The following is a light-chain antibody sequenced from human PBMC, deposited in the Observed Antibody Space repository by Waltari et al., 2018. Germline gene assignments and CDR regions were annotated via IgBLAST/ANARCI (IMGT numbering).Light chain of an antibody. CDR3: QTGGQGTWV. V-gene: IGLV4-69*01. CDR1: SGHTSNI. J-gene: IGLJ3*02. CDR2: VNSDGSH. Sequence: QLVLTQSPSASASLGASVKLTCTLSSGHTSNIVAWLQQQPEKGPRYLMKVNSDGSHSKGDEIPDRFSGSGSGAERYLTSSSLQSEEEADYYCQTGGQGTWVFGGGTKLTVL.